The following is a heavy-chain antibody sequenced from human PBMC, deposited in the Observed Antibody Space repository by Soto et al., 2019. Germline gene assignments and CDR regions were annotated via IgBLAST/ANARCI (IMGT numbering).Heavy chain of an antibody. D-gene: IGHD2-2*01. CDR3: ARHDCTSSSCYYYYYYVMDV. Sequence: SVKVSCKASGDTFSSYAISWVRQAPGQGLEWMGGIIPFFDTANYAQQFQGRVTITADESTSTAYMELSSLRSEDTAVYYCARHDCTSSSCYYYYYYVMDVWGQGTTVTVSS. CDR1: GDTFSSYA. CDR2: IIPFFDTA. J-gene: IGHJ6*02. V-gene: IGHV1-69*13.